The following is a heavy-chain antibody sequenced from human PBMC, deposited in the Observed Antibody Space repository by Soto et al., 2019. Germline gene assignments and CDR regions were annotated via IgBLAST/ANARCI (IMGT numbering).Heavy chain of an antibody. Sequence: GASVKVSCKASGCTFTGSYMHWVGQAPGQGLEWMGWINPNSGGTNYAQKFQGRVTMTRDTSISTAYMELSRLRSDDTAVYYCARGGLKWEEGVFDFWGQGTLVTVSS. CDR3: ARGGLKWEEGVFDF. J-gene: IGHJ4*02. V-gene: IGHV1-2*02. D-gene: IGHD1-26*01. CDR1: GCTFTGSY. CDR2: INPNSGGT.